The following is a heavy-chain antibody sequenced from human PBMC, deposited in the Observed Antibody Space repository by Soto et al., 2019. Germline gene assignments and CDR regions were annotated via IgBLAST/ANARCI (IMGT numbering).Heavy chain of an antibody. CDR3: ARIESIARNWFDP. CDR2: IDPVDSYV. V-gene: IGHV5-10-1*01. CDR1: GFSFTNYW. J-gene: IGHJ5*02. Sequence: GESLKISCKTSGFSFTNYWISWVRHVPGKGLEWMGNIDPVDSYVNYSPSFQGHVTFSVDTSISTAFLHWSSLQASDSATYFCARIESIARNWFDPWGQGTLVTVSS. D-gene: IGHD6-13*01.